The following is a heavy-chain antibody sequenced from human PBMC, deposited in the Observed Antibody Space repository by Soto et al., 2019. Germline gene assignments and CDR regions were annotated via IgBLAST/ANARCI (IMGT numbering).Heavy chain of an antibody. J-gene: IGHJ5*01. CDR2: IYYSGST. V-gene: IGHV4-39*02. Sequence: XETLSLTGAVSGDAINSRYYFGDWIRQPPGKGLDWVGSIYYSGSTHYNPSLESRVTISIDTSKNHFSLELSSVTAADTAVYYCARRGTSSWYDSWGQGTLVTVSS. D-gene: IGHD2-2*01. CDR1: GDAINSRYYF. CDR3: ARRGTSSWYDS.